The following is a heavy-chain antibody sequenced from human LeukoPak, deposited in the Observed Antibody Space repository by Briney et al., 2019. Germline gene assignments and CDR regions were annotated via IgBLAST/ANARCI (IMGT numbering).Heavy chain of an antibody. J-gene: IGHJ4*02. CDR2: IKQDGSEK. V-gene: IGHV3-7*01. D-gene: IGHD3/OR15-3a*01. CDR3: ARDRPPRFLDWLFLSY. CDR1: GFTFSSYW. Sequence: QPGGSLRLSCAASGFTFSSYWMSWVRQAPGKGLEWVANIKQDGSEKYYVDSVKGRFTISRDNAKNSLYLQMNSLRAGDTAVYYCARDRPPRFLDWLFLSYWGQGTLVTVSS.